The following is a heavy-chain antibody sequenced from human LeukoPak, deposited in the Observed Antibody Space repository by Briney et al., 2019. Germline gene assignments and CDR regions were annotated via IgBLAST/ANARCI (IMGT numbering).Heavy chain of an antibody. Sequence: PGASLRLSCAASGFIFRNYAMSWVRQAPGKGLEWVSVITGSGDTTYYADSVKGRFTISRDNSKNTLYVEMNTLRAEDTAVYYCAKWGDYDILTGYYVSDFWGQGTLVTVSS. D-gene: IGHD3-9*01. CDR3: AKWGDYDILTGYYVSDF. CDR2: ITGSGDTT. CDR1: GFIFRNYA. J-gene: IGHJ4*02. V-gene: IGHV3-23*01.